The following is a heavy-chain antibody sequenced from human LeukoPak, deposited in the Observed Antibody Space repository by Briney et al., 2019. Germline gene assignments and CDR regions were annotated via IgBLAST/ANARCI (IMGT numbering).Heavy chain of an antibody. CDR1: GFTFSSYA. J-gene: IGHJ4*02. Sequence: GGSLRLSCAASGFTFSSYAMHWVRQAPGKGLEWVSGISWNSGSIGYADSVKGRFTISRDNAKNSLYLQMNSLRAEDTAFYYCATRGSSWYFDYWGQGTLVTVSS. CDR2: ISWNSGSI. D-gene: IGHD6-13*01. CDR3: ATRGSSWYFDY. V-gene: IGHV3-9*01.